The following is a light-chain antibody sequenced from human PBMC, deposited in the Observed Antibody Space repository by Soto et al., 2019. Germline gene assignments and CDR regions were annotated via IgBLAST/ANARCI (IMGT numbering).Light chain of an antibody. CDR3: LQDYSYPWT. CDR1: QGIRND. J-gene: IGKJ1*01. CDR2: AAS. Sequence: ASQMTQSPWPLSASIGDRVTVTCRASQGIRNDLGWYQQKPGKAPKLLIYAASSLQSGVPSRFSGSASGTDFTLTISSLQPEEFATYYCLQDYSYPWTFGQGTKVDIK. V-gene: IGKV1-6*01.